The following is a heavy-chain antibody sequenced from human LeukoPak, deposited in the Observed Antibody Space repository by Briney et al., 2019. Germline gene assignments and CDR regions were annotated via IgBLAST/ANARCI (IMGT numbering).Heavy chain of an antibody. V-gene: IGHV4-39*07. CDR1: CGSISSSDYY. CDR3: AGDHRGFR. D-gene: IGHD3-3*01. Sequence: SETLSLTCTVSCGSISSSDYYWGWIRPPPGKGLEWIGSIYYSGNTYYNVSLKGRVTISVDTSKNQFSLKLSSVTAADTAVYYCAGDHRGFRWGQGTLVTVSS. CDR2: IYYSGNT. J-gene: IGHJ4*02.